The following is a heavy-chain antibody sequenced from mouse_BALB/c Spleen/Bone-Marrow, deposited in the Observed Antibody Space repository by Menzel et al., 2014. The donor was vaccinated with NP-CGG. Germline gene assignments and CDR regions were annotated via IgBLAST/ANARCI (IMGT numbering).Heavy chain of an antibody. CDR2: INPNNGGT. V-gene: IGHV1-22*01. CDR3: ARPGRLGRDWYFDV. J-gene: IGHJ1*01. CDR1: GYSFTEYT. Sequence: VQLKESGPELVKPGASVKISCKTSGYSFTEYTMHWVKQRHGKSLEWIGRINPNNGGTSYNQKFKGKATLTVDKSSSTAYMELRSLTSEDSAVYYCARPGRLGRDWYFDVWGAGTTVTVSS. D-gene: IGHD4-1*01.